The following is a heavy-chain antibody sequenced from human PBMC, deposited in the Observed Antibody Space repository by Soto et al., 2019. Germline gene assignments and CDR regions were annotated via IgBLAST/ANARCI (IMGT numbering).Heavy chain of an antibody. D-gene: IGHD2-15*01. CDR2: ISGSGGST. CDR1: GFTFSSYA. J-gene: IGHJ4*02. CDR3: AKFPYCSGGSCYVDY. Sequence: HLGGSLRLSCAASGFTFSSYAMSWVRQAPGKGLEWVSAISGSGGSTHYADSVKGRFTISRDNSKNTLYLQMNSLRAEDTAVYYCAKFPYCSGGSCYVDYWGQGTLVTVSS. V-gene: IGHV3-23*01.